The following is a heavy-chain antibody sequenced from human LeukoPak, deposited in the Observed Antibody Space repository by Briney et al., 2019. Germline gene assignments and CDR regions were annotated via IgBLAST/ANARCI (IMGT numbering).Heavy chain of an antibody. CDR2: TNHSGST. J-gene: IGHJ4*02. V-gene: IGHV4-34*01. Sequence: PSETLSLTCAVYGGSFSGYYWSWIRQPPGKGLEWIGETNHSGSTNYNPSLKSRVTISVDTSKNQFSLKLSSVTAADTAVYYCARGKYYDFWSGPIDYWGQGTLVTVSS. CDR1: GGSFSGYY. D-gene: IGHD3-3*01. CDR3: ARGKYYDFWSGPIDY.